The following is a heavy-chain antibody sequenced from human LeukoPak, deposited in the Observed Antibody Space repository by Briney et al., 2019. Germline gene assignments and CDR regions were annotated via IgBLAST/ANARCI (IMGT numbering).Heavy chain of an antibody. CDR2: IDYGGST. V-gene: IGHV4-30-4*01. CDR3: ARVPSRYSSGWTFDY. J-gene: IGHJ4*02. Sequence: SQTLSLTCIVSGGSISSGDFHWSWVRQPPGKGLEWIGYIDYGGSTYYNPSLQSRVTISIDGSKNQFSLKLSSVTAADTAVYYCARVPSRYSSGWTFDYWGQGTLVTVSS. CDR1: GGSISSGDFH. D-gene: IGHD6-19*01.